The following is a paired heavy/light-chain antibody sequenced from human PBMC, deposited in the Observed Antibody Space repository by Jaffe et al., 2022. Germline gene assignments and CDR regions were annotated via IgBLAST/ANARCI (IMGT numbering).Heavy chain of an antibody. J-gene: IGHJ5*02. CDR3: ARRDYYGDFGFT. V-gene: IGHV4-59*01. D-gene: IGHD4-17*01. CDR2: IYYSGTT. Sequence: QVQLQESGPGLVKPSETLSLACTVSGGSISSYYWNWVRQPPGKGLEWIGYIYYSGTTYYNPSLKSRVTISIDTSKNQFSLKLSSVTAADTAVYYCARRDYYGDFGFTWGQGTLVTVSS. CDR1: GGSISSYY.
Light chain of an antibody. Sequence: QSVLTQPPSASGTPGQRVTISCSGSSSNIGNNYVYWYQQLPGTAPKLLIHRNNQRPSGVPDRFSGSKSGTSASLAISGLRPEDEADYYCAAWDDSLSGFYVFGTGTKVTVL. V-gene: IGLV1-47*01. CDR3: AAWDDSLSGFYV. CDR2: RNN. CDR1: SSNIGNNY. J-gene: IGLJ1*01.